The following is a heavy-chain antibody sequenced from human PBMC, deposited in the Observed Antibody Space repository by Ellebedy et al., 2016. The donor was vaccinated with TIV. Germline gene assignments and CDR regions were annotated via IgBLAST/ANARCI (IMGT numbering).Heavy chain of an antibody. CDR3: VTRGYSGYDYFDY. Sequence: ASVKVSXXASGYSFIGCYMHWVRQAPGQGLEWMGWINPNNGGTNSAQKFQGRVTMTRDASISTAYMELSRLRSDDTAVYYCVTRGYSGYDYFDYWGQGTLVTVSS. D-gene: IGHD5-12*01. CDR2: INPNNGGT. V-gene: IGHV1-2*02. CDR1: GYSFIGCY. J-gene: IGHJ4*02.